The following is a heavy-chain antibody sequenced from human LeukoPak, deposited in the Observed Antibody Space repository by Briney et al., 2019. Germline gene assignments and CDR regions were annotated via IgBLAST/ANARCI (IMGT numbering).Heavy chain of an antibody. V-gene: IGHV3-64D*09. CDR3: VRGYSFGPYGMDV. D-gene: IGHD2-15*01. CDR1: GFPFSSYA. J-gene: IGHJ6*02. CDR2: ISDSGGST. Sequence: GGSLRLSCSASGFPFSSYAMHWVRQAPGQGLEYVSAISDSGGSTYYADSVKGRFTISRDNSKNTLYLQMSSLRAEDTAVYFCVRGYSFGPYGMDVWGQGTTVTVSS.